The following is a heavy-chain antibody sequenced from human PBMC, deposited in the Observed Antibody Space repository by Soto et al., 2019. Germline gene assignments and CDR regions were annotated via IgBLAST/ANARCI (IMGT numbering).Heavy chain of an antibody. V-gene: IGHV3-48*02. Sequence: EVQLVESGGGWVQPGGSLRLSCAASGFAFSSYSMNWVRHAPGKWLEWVSHITSSSRTIFYADSVKGRFTISRDNAKNSLYLQMNSLRDEDTAVYYCARDPGGSGYGSDYWGQGTLVTVSS. CDR1: GFAFSSYS. D-gene: IGHD3-22*01. CDR3: ARDPGGSGYGSDY. J-gene: IGHJ4*02. CDR2: ITSSSRTI.